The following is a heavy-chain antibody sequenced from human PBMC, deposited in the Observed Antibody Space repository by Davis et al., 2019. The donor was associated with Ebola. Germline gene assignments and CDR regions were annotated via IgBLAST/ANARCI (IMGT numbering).Heavy chain of an antibody. J-gene: IGHJ6*02. CDR1: GGSFSGYY. Sequence: MPSETLSLTCAVYGGSFSGYYWSWIRQPPGKGLEWIGEINHSGSTNYNPSLKSRVTISVDTSKNQFSLKRSSVTAADTAVYYCARDRLIAVAGTRSYYYYGMDVWGQGTTVTVSS. D-gene: IGHD6-19*01. CDR3: ARDRLIAVAGTRSYYYYGMDV. CDR2: INHSGST. V-gene: IGHV4-34*01.